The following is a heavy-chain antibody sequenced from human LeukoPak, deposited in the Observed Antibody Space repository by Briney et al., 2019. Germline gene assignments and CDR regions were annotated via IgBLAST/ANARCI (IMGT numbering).Heavy chain of an antibody. CDR2: LYSGGNT. Sequence: GGSLRLSCAVSGFTVSSSRMSWVRQAPGKGLEWVSVLYSGGNTFYEDSVKGRFTISRDNSKNTLYLQMNSLRAEDTAAYYCATQNWGSRAFDYWGQGTLVTVSS. J-gene: IGHJ4*02. V-gene: IGHV3-66*01. CDR1: GFTVSSSR. CDR3: ATQNWGSRAFDY. D-gene: IGHD7-27*01.